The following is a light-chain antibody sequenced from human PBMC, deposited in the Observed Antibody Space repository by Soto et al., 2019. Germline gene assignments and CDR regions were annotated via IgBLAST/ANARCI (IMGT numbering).Light chain of an antibody. CDR1: SSNIGSNT. V-gene: IGLV1-44*01. J-gene: IGLJ2*01. Sequence: QSVLTQPPSTSGTPGQRVTISCSGASSNIGSNTVNWYQHLPGTAPKLLIYYNNQRPSGVPDRFSGSRSGTSASLAITGLQSGDDAYYYCAAWDDSLNGVVFGGGTQLTGL. CDR2: YNN. CDR3: AAWDDSLNGVV.